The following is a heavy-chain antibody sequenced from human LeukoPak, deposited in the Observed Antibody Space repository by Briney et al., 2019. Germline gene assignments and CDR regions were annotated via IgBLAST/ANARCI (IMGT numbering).Heavy chain of an antibody. V-gene: IGHV4-61*01. J-gene: IGHJ4*02. CDR2: IYYSGST. Sequence: SETLSLTCTVSGGSISSGSYYWNWIRQPPGKGLEWIGYIYYSGSTNYNPSLKSRVTISVDTSKNQFSLKLSSVTAADTAVYYCARDSPPAYCSGGSCYFDYWGQGTLVTVSS. D-gene: IGHD2-15*01. CDR3: ARDSPPAYCSGGSCYFDY. CDR1: GGSISSGSYY.